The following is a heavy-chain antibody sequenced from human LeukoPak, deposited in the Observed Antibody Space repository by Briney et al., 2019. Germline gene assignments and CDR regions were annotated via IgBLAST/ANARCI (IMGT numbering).Heavy chain of an antibody. CDR1: GYTFTSYD. D-gene: IGHD5-18*01. V-gene: IGHV1-8*01. Sequence: ASVKVSCKASGYTFTSYDINWVRQATGQGLEWMGWMNPNSGNTGYAQKFQGRVTMTRNTSISTAYMELSSLRSEDTAVYYCAGGRVEGGYSYGHPYYFDYWGQGTLVTVSS. J-gene: IGHJ4*02. CDR2: MNPNSGNT. CDR3: AGGRVEGGYSYGHPYYFDY.